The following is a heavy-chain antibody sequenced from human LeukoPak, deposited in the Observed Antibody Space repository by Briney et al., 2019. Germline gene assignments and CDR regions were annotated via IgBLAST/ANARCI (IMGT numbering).Heavy chain of an antibody. CDR1: GGSFSGYY. CDR2: INHSGST. V-gene: IGHV4-34*01. Sequence: PSETLSLTCAVYGGSFSGYYWSWIRQPPGKGLEWIGEINHSGSTNYNPSLKSRVTISVDTSKNQFSLKLSSVTAADTAVYYCARHYDILTGYYYGMDVWGQGTTVTVSS. D-gene: IGHD3-9*01. J-gene: IGHJ6*02. CDR3: ARHYDILTGYYYGMDV.